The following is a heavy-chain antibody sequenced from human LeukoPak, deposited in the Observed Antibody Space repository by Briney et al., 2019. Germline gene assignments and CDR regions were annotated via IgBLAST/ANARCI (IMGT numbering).Heavy chain of an antibody. Sequence: GGSLRLSCAASGFTFSNYWMNWVRQAPGKGLEWVANIKHDGSEKYYVDSVKGRFTVSRDNTKNSLYLQMNSLRVEDTAVYYCARARDIVALFDYWGQGTLVTVSS. CDR1: GFTFSNYW. V-gene: IGHV3-7*01. CDR3: ARARDIVALFDY. CDR2: IKHDGSEK. D-gene: IGHD5-12*01. J-gene: IGHJ4*02.